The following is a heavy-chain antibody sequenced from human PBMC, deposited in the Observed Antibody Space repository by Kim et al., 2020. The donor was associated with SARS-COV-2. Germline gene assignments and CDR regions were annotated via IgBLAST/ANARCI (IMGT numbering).Heavy chain of an antibody. D-gene: IGHD6-13*01. V-gene: IGHV3-30*07. CDR3: AKDMRAAAGILDD. Sequence: HYADAVMGRFTIAREKRKNTLYLQWDSLRGEDTAVDYCAKDMRAAAGILDDWGQGTLVTVSS. J-gene: IGHJ4*02.